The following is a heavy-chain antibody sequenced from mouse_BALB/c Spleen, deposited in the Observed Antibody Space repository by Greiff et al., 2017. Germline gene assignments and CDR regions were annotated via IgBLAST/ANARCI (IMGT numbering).Heavy chain of an antibody. V-gene: IGHV1-54*01. D-gene: IGHD1-1*01. CDR1: GYAFTNYL. J-gene: IGHJ4*01. CDR3: ARGVYYGSRNYAMGY. CDR2: INPGSGGT. Sequence: VQLQQSGAELVRPGTSVKVSCKASGYAFTNYLIEWVKQRPGQGLEWIGVINPGSGGTNYNEKFKGKATLTADKSSSTAYMQLSSLTSDDSAVYFCARGVYYGSRNYAMGYWGQGTSVTVSS.